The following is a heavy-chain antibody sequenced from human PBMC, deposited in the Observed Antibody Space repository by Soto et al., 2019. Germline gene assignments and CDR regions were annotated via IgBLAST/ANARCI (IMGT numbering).Heavy chain of an antibody. J-gene: IGHJ6*02. CDR3: AKEVFSNYYYGMDV. V-gene: IGHV3-30*18. D-gene: IGHD4-4*01. CDR1: GFTFSSYG. Sequence: GGSLRLSCAASGFTFSSYGMHWVRQAPGKGLEWVAVISYDGSNKYYADSVKGRFTISRDNSKNTLYLQMNSLRAEDTAVYYCAKEVFSNYYYGMDVWGQGTTVTVSS. CDR2: ISYDGSNK.